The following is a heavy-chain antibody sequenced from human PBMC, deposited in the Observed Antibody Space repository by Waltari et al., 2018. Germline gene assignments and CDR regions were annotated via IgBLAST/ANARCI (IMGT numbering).Heavy chain of an antibody. V-gene: IGHV4-34*01. CDR1: GGSFSGYS. CDR2: INHSGST. Sequence: QVQLQQWGAGLLKPSETLSLTCAVYGGSFSGYSWSWIRQPPGTGLEWIGEINHSGSTNYNPSLKSRVTISVDTSKNQFSLKLSSVTAADTAVYYCARGPAIVVVVAANYYYYGMDVWGQGTTVTVSS. J-gene: IGHJ6*02. CDR3: ARGPAIVVVVAANYYYYGMDV. D-gene: IGHD2-15*01.